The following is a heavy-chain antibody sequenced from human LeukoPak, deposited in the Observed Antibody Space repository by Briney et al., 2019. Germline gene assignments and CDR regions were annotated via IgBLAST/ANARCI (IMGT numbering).Heavy chain of an antibody. CDR2: IKQDGSEK. V-gene: IGHV3-7*01. CDR1: GFTFSSYW. Sequence: PGGSLRLSCAASGFTFSSYWMSWVRQAPGKGLEWVANIKQDGSEKYYVDSVKGRFTISRDNAKNSLYLQMNSLRAEDTAVYYCAKVALATGYYFDSWGQGTLVTVSS. CDR3: AKVALATGYYFDS. J-gene: IGHJ4*02. D-gene: IGHD2-15*01.